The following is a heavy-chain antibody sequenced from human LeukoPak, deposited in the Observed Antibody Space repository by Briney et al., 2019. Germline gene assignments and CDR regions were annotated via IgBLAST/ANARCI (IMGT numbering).Heavy chain of an antibody. CDR1: GYTLTELS. J-gene: IGHJ6*02. Sequence: ASVKVSCKVSGYTLTELSMHRVRQAPGKGLEWMGGFDPEDGETIYAQKFQGRVTMTEDTSTDTAYMELSSLRSEDTAVYYCATGAYCGGDCYHYGMDVWGQGTTVTVSS. V-gene: IGHV1-24*01. CDR2: FDPEDGET. D-gene: IGHD2-21*01. CDR3: ATGAYCGGDCYHYGMDV.